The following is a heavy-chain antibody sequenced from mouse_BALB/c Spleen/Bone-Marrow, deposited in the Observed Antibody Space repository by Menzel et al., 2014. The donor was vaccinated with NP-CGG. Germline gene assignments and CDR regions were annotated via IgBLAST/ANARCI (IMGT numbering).Heavy chain of an antibody. Sequence: QLQQSGAELVKPGASVKLSCKASGYTFXRXYXYWVXQRPXXGXXWXXXINXTNGGTNFNEKFKSKATLTVDKSSSTAYMQLSSLTSEDSAVYYCTRSNYGYWYFDVWGAGTTVTVSS. V-gene: IGHV1S81*02. D-gene: IGHD1-1*01. CDR2: INXTNGGT. CDR1: GYTFXRXY. CDR3: TRSNYGYWYFDV. J-gene: IGHJ1*01.